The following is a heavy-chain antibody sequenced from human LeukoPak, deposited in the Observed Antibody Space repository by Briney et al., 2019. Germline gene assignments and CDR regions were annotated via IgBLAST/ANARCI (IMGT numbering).Heavy chain of an antibody. Sequence: PSETLSLTCTVSGGSISSSSYYWGWIRQPPGKGLEWIGSIYYSGSTYYNPSLKSRVTISVDTSKNQFSLKLSSVTAADTAVYYCARSGASSSWYRGTYYYYGMDVWGQGTTVTVSS. V-gene: IGHV4-39*07. CDR2: IYYSGST. J-gene: IGHJ6*02. D-gene: IGHD6-13*01. CDR1: GGSISSSSYY. CDR3: ARSGASSSWYRGTYYYYGMDV.